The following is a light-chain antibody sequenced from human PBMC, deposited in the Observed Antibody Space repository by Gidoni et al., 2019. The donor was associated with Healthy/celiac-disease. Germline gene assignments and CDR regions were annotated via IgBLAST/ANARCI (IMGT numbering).Light chain of an antibody. CDR3: SSYTSSSTLYV. Sequence: QSALTQPASVSGSPGQSITISCTGTSSDVGGYNYVPWYQQHPGKAPKLMIYEVSNRHSGVSNRFSGSKSGNTASLTISGLQAEDEADYYCSSYTSSSTLYVFGTGTKVTVL. V-gene: IGLV2-14*01. CDR2: EVS. CDR1: SSDVGGYNY. J-gene: IGLJ1*01.